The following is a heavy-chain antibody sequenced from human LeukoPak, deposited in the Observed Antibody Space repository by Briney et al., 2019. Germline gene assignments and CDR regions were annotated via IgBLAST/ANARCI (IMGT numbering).Heavy chain of an antibody. CDR1: GGSFSGYY. J-gene: IGHJ4*02. V-gene: IGHV4-34*01. CDR3: ARGGRVVGATSVDY. Sequence: LETLSLTCAVYGGSFSGYYWSWIRQPPGKGLEWIGEINHSGSTNYNPSLKSRVTISVDTSKNQFSLKPSSVTAADTAVYYCARGGRVVGATSVDYWGQGTLVTVSS. D-gene: IGHD1-26*01. CDR2: INHSGST.